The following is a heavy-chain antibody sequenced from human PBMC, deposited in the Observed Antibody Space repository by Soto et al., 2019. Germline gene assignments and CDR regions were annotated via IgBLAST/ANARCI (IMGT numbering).Heavy chain of an antibody. V-gene: IGHV3-48*02. J-gene: IGHJ4*02. CDR1: GFTFSSYS. Sequence: EVQLVESVGGFVQPGGSLRLSCAASGFTFSSYSMNWVRQAPGKGLEWVSYISSSSSTIYYADSVKGRFTISRDNAKNSLYLHMNSLRDEDAAVYYCARDLMPGIASAGNLDYWGQGTLVTVSS. CDR2: ISSSSSTI. D-gene: IGHD6-13*01. CDR3: ARDLMPGIASAGNLDY.